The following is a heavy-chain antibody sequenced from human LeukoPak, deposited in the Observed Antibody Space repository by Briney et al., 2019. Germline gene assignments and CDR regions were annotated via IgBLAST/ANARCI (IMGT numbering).Heavy chain of an antibody. V-gene: IGHV1-18*04. Sequence: ASVKVSSKASGYTFTSYGISWVRQAPGQGLEWMGWISAYNGNTNYAQKLQGRVTMTTDTSTSTAYMELRSLRSDDTAVYYCARDIVVVPAAVFDYWGQGTLVTVSS. CDR3: ARDIVVVPAAVFDY. J-gene: IGHJ4*02. CDR2: ISAYNGNT. D-gene: IGHD2-2*01. CDR1: GYTFTSYG.